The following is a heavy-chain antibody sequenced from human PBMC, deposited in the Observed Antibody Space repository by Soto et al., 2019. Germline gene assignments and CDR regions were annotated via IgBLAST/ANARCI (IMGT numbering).Heavy chain of an antibody. CDR3: ARVMITFGGVIAQRFDP. CDR2: IYYSGST. Sequence: QVQLQESGPGLVKPSQTLSLTCTVSGGSISSGGYYWSWIRQHPGKGLEWIGYIYYSGSTYYNPSLKSRVTISVDTSKNQFSLKLSSVTASDTAVYYCARVMITFGGVIAQRFDPWGQGTLVTVSS. J-gene: IGHJ5*02. CDR1: GGSISSGGYY. V-gene: IGHV4-31*03. D-gene: IGHD3-16*02.